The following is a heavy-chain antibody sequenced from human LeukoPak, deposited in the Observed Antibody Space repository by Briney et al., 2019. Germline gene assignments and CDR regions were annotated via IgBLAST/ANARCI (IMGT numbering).Heavy chain of an antibody. Sequence: GGSLRLSCAASGFTFSDYYMSWIRQAPGKGLEWVSYISPSGATISYADSVKGRFTTSRDNAKSSLYLQMNSLGAEDTAVYYCARCRVHTSCFDNWGQEPQVPVSS. J-gene: IGHJ4*02. V-gene: IGHV3-11*01. CDR1: GFTFSDYY. D-gene: IGHD2-2*02. CDR3: ARCRVHTSCFDN. CDR2: ISPSGATI.